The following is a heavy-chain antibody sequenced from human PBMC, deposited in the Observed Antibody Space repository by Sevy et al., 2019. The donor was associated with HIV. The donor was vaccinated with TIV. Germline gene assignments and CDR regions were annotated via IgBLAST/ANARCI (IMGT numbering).Heavy chain of an antibody. V-gene: IGHV3-23*01. J-gene: IGHJ3*02. CDR3: AKYSQRQLVPNRLDAFDI. CDR1: GFTFSSYA. Sequence: GGSLRLSCAASGFTFSSYAMSWVRQAPGKGLEWVSAIRGSGGSTYYADSVKGRLTISRDNSKNTLYLQKNRLRAEDTAVYYWAKYSQRQLVPNRLDAFDIWGQGTMVTVSS. D-gene: IGHD6-13*01. CDR2: IRGSGGST.